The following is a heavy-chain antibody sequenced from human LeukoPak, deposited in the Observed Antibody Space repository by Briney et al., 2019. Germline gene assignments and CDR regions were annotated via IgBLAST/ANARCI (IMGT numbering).Heavy chain of an antibody. V-gene: IGHV1-8*01. CDR1: GYTFASYD. J-gene: IGHJ5*02. CDR2: MSPNSGNT. D-gene: IGHD2-2*01. CDR3: ARGRGVVPAARLNWFDP. Sequence: ASVKVSCKASGYTFASYDINWVRQATGQGLEWMGWMSPNSGNTGYAQKFQGRVTMTRNTSISTAYMELSSLRSEDTAVYYCARGRGVVPAARLNWFDPWGQGTLVTVSS.